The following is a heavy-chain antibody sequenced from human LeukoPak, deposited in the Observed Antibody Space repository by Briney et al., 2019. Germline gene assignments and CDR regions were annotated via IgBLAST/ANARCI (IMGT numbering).Heavy chain of an antibody. Sequence: SETLSLTCTVSDGSISSSSYYWSWIRQHPGKGLEWIGYIYYSGSTYYNPSLKSRVTISVDTSKNQFSLKLSSVTAADTAVYYCARLGHSSGYSYYFDYWGQGTLVTVSS. J-gene: IGHJ4*02. V-gene: IGHV4-31*03. CDR2: IYYSGST. CDR3: ARLGHSSGYSYYFDY. D-gene: IGHD3-22*01. CDR1: DGSISSSSYY.